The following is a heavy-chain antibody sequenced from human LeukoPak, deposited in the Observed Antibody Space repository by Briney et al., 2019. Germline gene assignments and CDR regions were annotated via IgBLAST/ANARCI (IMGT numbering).Heavy chain of an antibody. J-gene: IGHJ6*03. D-gene: IGHD3-10*01. CDR1: EFTFSTYW. CDR3: AKDRIQGFGELFYYYYYMDV. V-gene: IGHV3-30*02. Sequence: GGSLRLSCAASEFTFSTYWMTWVRQAPGEGLEWVAFIRYDGSNKYYADSVKGRFTISRDNSKNTLYLQMNSLRAEDTAVYYCAKDRIQGFGELFYYYYYMDVWGKGTTVTISS. CDR2: IRYDGSNK.